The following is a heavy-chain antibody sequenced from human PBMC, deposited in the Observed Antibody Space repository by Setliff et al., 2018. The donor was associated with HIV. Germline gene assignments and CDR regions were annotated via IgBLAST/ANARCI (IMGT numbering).Heavy chain of an antibody. V-gene: IGHV4-59*01. CDR1: GASISSYY. Sequence: SETLSLTCTVSGASISSYYWSWIRQPPGKGLEWIGYIYDSGSTNYNPSLKSRVTISVDTSKNQFSLKLSSVTAADTAVYYCANSYTGNYPPRFDYWGQGTLVTVS. CDR3: ANSYTGNYPPRFDY. CDR2: IYDSGST. D-gene: IGHD1-7*01. J-gene: IGHJ4*02.